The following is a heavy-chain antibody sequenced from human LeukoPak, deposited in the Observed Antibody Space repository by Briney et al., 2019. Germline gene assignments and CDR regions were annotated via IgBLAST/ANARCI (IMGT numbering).Heavy chain of an antibody. CDR2: ISWNSGSI. CDR3: AKDLSALLPGAHNYMDV. V-gene: IGHV3-9*01. J-gene: IGHJ6*03. CDR1: GFTFSSYG. Sequence: GGSLRLSCAASGFTFSSYGMSWVRQAPGKGLEWVSGISWNSGSIGYADSVKGRFTISRDNAKNSLYLQMNSLRAEDTALYYCAKDLSALLPGAHNYMDVWGKGTTVTISS. D-gene: IGHD3-3*02.